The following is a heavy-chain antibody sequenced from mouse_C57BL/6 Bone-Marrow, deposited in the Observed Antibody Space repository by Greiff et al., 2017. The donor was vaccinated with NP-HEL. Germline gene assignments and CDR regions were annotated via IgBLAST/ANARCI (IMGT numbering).Heavy chain of an antibody. Sequence: QVHVKQSGAELVRPGASVTLSCKASGYTFTDYEMHWVKQTPVHGLEWIGAIDPETGGTAYNQKFKGKAILTADKSSSTAYMELRSLTSEDSAVYYCTRKGGSSYFDYWGQGTTLTVSS. CDR3: TRKGGSSYFDY. D-gene: IGHD1-1*01. J-gene: IGHJ2*01. CDR1: GYTFTDYE. V-gene: IGHV1-15*01. CDR2: IDPETGGT.